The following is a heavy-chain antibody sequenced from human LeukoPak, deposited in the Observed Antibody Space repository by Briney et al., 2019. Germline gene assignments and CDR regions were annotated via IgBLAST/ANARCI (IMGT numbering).Heavy chain of an antibody. CDR3: ARGYDYNRRSFDY. J-gene: IGHJ4*02. Sequence: PGGSLRLSCAASGFILNDHYMDWVRQAPGKGLEWVGRTRNKANSFTTEYAASVRGRFTISRDDSKNLLYLQMNSLKAEDTAVYYCARGYDYNRRSFDYWGQGTLVTVSS. CDR1: GFILNDHY. V-gene: IGHV3-72*01. D-gene: IGHD4-11*01. CDR2: TRNKANSFTT.